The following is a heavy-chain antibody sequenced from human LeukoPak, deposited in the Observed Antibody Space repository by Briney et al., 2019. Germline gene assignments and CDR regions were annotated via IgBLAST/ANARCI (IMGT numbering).Heavy chain of an antibody. Sequence: SETLSLTCTVSGGSISSSNYYWGWIRQPPGKGLEWIGNIYYSGSTYYNPSLKSRVTVSVDTFKNHFSLKLSSVTAADTAVYYCARLVAVAGVFDYWGQGTLVTVSS. D-gene: IGHD6-19*01. CDR3: ARLVAVAGVFDY. V-gene: IGHV4-39*02. CDR1: GGSISSSNYY. J-gene: IGHJ4*02. CDR2: IYYSGST.